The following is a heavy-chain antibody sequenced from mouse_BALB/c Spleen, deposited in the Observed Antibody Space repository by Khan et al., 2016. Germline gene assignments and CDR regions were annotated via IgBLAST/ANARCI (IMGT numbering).Heavy chain of an antibody. D-gene: IGHD2-3*01. Sequence: QVQLKESGPELVKPGASVKMSCKASGYAFTSYYIHWVKQRPGQGLEWIGWNYPGDGMINYNEKFRGRTTLTAAKSSSPAYMFLSSLVSEDSAIYCCARVYDGYSGWFGYWGQGTLVTVSA. V-gene: IGHV1S56*01. J-gene: IGHJ3*01. CDR3: ARVYDGYSGWFGY. CDR1: GYAFTSYY. CDR2: NYPGDGMI.